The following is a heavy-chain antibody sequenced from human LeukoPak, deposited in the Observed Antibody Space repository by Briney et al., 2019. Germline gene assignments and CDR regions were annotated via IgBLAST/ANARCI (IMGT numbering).Heavy chain of an antibody. Sequence: ASVKVSCKASGYTFTGYYMHWVRQAPGQELEWMGWINPNSGGTNYAQKFQGRVTMTRDTSISTAYMELSRLRSDDTAVYYCAREGSGWYANWFDPWGQGTLVTVSS. V-gene: IGHV1-2*02. D-gene: IGHD6-19*01. CDR1: GYTFTGYY. J-gene: IGHJ5*02. CDR3: AREGSGWYANWFDP. CDR2: INPNSGGT.